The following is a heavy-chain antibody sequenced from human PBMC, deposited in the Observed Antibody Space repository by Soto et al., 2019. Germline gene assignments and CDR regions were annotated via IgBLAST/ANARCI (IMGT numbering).Heavy chain of an antibody. V-gene: IGHV3-15*01. CDR1: GFTFSNAW. J-gene: IGHJ4*02. D-gene: IGHD1-1*01. CDR3: ATVYNGNYARPLDW. CDR2: IRTKTAGGTA. Sequence: PGGSLRLSCEASGFTFSNAWMTWVRQAPGKGLEWVGRIRTKTAGGTADYGAPVKGRFTISRDDSKDRLYLHMSSLKVEDTAVYYCATVYNGNYARPLDWWGQGTLVTSPQ.